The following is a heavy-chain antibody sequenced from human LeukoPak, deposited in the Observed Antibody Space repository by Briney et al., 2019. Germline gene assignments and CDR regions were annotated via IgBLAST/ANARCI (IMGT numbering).Heavy chain of an antibody. CDR2: IHPGDSDT. D-gene: IGHD3-22*01. CDR1: GYSFTNFW. V-gene: IGHV5-51*01. Sequence: GESLKISCKGSGYSFTNFWIGWVRQMPGKGLEWMGIIHPGDSDTRYSPSFQGQVTISADKSISTAYLQWSSLKASDTAMYYCARQADYYDSSGYYYVDYWGQGTLVTVSS. J-gene: IGHJ4*02. CDR3: ARQADYYDSSGYYYVDY.